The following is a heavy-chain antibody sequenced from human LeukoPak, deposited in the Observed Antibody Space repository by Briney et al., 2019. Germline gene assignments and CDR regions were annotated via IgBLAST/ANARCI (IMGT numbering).Heavy chain of an antibody. Sequence: GGSLRLSCAASGFPLSSYAMSWVRQAPGKGLEWVSAISGSGGSTYYADSVKGRFTISRDNSKNTLYLQMNSLRAEDTAVYYCAKDLGYYGSQADFDYWGQGTLVTVSS. CDR3: AKDLGYYGSQADFDY. V-gene: IGHV3-23*01. J-gene: IGHJ4*02. D-gene: IGHD3-10*01. CDR1: GFPLSSYA. CDR2: ISGSGGST.